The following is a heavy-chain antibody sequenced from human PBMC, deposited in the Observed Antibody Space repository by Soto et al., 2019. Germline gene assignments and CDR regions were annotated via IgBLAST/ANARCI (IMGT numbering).Heavy chain of an antibody. Sequence: SETLSLTCAVSSGSISSSNWWSWVRQPPGKGLEWIGEIYHSGSTNYNPSLKSRVTISVDTSKNQFSLKLSSVIAADTAVYYCARDSPELTGENWFDPWGHRTLVTVSS. D-gene: IGHD7-27*01. CDR2: IYHSGST. CDR1: SGSISSSNW. J-gene: IGHJ5*02. CDR3: ARDSPELTGENWFDP. V-gene: IGHV4-4*02.